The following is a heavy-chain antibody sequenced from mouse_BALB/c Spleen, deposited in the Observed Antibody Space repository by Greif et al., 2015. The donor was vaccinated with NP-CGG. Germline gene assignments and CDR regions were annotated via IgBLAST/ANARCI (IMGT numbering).Heavy chain of an antibody. CDR3: ARETGTFAY. CDR2: INPSTGYT. D-gene: IGHD4-1*01. Sequence: VQLQQSGAELAKPGASVKMSCKASGYTFTSYWMHWVKQRPGQGLEWIGYINPSTGYTEYNQKFKDKATLTADKSSSTAYMQLSSLTSEDSAVYYCARETGTFAYWGQGTLVTVSA. J-gene: IGHJ3*01. CDR1: GYTFTSYW. V-gene: IGHV1-7*01.